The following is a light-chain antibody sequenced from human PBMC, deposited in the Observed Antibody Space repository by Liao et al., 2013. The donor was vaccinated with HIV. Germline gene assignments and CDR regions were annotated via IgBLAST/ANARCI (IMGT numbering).Light chain of an antibody. CDR2: YDT. Sequence: SYVLTQPPSVSVAPGKTATVSCGGNNIGTKSVHWYQQKPGQAPVVVIYYDTDRPSGIPERFSGSQSGNTATLTISGTQTLDEADYYCQTWDSSNMIFGGGTKLTVL. CDR1: NIGTKS. V-gene: IGLV3-21*01. CDR3: QTWDSSNMI. J-gene: IGLJ2*01.